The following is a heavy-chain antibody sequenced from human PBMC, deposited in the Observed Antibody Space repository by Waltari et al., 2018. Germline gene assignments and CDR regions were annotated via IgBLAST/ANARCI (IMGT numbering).Heavy chain of an antibody. CDR3: ARERGGNAFDM. J-gene: IGHJ3*02. CDR1: GFTITPPYS. Sequence: EVQLAESGGGLVQPGGSLDLSCAGSGFTITPPYSMNWLRQAPGKGLEWVSSISTTYTYYAASLKGRFTISTDNAKNSVFLRMNSLRADDTAVYFCARERGGNAFDMWGQGTMVTVSS. V-gene: IGHV3-21*01. CDR2: ISTTYT.